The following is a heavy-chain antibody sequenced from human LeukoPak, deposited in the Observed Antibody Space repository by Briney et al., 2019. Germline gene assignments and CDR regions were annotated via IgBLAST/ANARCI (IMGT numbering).Heavy chain of an antibody. D-gene: IGHD3-22*01. CDR3: ARSLVVDPLRMAYNWFDP. CDR1: GGTFSSYA. J-gene: IGHJ5*02. CDR2: IIPIFGTA. Sequence: SVKVSCKASGGTFSSYAISWVRQAPGQGLEWMGGIIPIFGTANYAQKFQGRDTITADESTSTAYMELSSLRSEDTAVYYCARSLVVDPLRMAYNWFDPWGQGTLVTVSS. V-gene: IGHV1-69*13.